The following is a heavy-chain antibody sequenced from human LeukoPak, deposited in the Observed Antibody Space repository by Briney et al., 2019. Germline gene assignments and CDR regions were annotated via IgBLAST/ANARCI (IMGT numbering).Heavy chain of an antibody. Sequence: ASVKVSCKASGYTFTNYDINWVRQATGQGLEWMGWMNPNSGNTGYAQKFQGRVTITRNTSISTAYMELSSLRSEDTAVYYCARGRRDCSSTSCYTGLGYWGQGTLVTVSS. V-gene: IGHV1-8*03. D-gene: IGHD2-2*02. CDR1: GYTFTNYD. CDR2: MNPNSGNT. CDR3: ARGRRDCSSTSCYTGLGY. J-gene: IGHJ4*02.